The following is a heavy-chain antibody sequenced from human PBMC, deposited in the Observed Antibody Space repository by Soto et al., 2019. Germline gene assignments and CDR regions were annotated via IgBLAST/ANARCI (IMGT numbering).Heavy chain of an antibody. V-gene: IGHV4-39*07. D-gene: IGHD6-19*01. CDR2: FYYSGST. CDR3: ARGIEGWYQGRYYYGMDV. J-gene: IGHJ6*02. Sequence: SETLSLTCTVSDGSISSSSYYWGWIRQPPGKGLEWIGSFYYSGSTNYNPSLKSRVTISVDTSKNQFSLKLSSVTAVDTAVYYCARGIEGWYQGRYYYGMDVWGQGTTVTVSS. CDR1: DGSISSSSYY.